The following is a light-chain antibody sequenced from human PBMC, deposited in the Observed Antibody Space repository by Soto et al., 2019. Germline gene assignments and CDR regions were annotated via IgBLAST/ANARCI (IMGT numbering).Light chain of an antibody. Sequence: EVVLTQSPGTVSLSPGERVTLSCRASQSVISNYLAWYQQRPGQAPRLLIYAASSRATGIPDRFSGSGSGTDLTLSISSREPEDFAVYYCQQYGSSLTWTFGQGTKVQMK. CDR2: AAS. J-gene: IGKJ1*01. V-gene: IGKV3-20*01. CDR3: QQYGSSLTWT. CDR1: QSVISNY.